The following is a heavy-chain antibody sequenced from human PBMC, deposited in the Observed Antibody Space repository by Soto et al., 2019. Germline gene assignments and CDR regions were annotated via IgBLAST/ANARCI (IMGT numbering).Heavy chain of an antibody. Sequence: GSLRLSCAASGFTFSSYAMSWVRQAPGKGLEWVSAISGSGGSTYYADSVKGRFTISRDNSKNTLYLQMNSLRAEDTAVYYCAKDEYSSSSYDYFDYWGQGTLVTVSS. D-gene: IGHD6-6*01. J-gene: IGHJ4*02. CDR1: GFTFSSYA. CDR2: ISGSGGST. V-gene: IGHV3-23*01. CDR3: AKDEYSSSSYDYFDY.